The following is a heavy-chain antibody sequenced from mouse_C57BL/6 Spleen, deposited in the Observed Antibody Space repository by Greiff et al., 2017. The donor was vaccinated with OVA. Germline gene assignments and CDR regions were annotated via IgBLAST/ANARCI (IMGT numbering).Heavy chain of an antibody. CDR3: IYGNYGYFDV. J-gene: IGHJ1*03. Sequence: VQLQQSGAELVRPGTSVKMSCKASGYTFTNYWIGWAKQRPGHGLEWIGDIYPGGGYTNYNEKFKGKATLTADKSSSTAYMQFSSLTSEDSAIYYCIYGNYGYFDVWGTGTTVTVSS. CDR2: IYPGGGYT. D-gene: IGHD2-1*01. CDR1: GYTFTNYW. V-gene: IGHV1-63*01.